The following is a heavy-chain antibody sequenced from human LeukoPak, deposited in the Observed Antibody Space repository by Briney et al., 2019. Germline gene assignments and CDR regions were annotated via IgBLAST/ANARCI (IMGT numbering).Heavy chain of an antibody. Sequence: SETLSLTCTVSGSSISSYYWSWIRQPPGKGLEWIGYIYYSGSTNYNPSLKSRVTISVDTSKNQFSLKLSSVTAADTAVYYCARLNWDIAAGDYWGQGTLVTVSS. J-gene: IGHJ4*02. CDR1: GSSISSYY. D-gene: IGHD6-6*01. CDR2: IYYSGST. CDR3: ARLNWDIAAGDY. V-gene: IGHV4-59*01.